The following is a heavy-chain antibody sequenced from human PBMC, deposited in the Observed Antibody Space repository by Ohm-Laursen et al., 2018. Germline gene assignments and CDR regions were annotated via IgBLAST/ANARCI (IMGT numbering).Heavy chain of an antibody. CDR3: ARGDTYGFGY. J-gene: IGHJ4*02. CDR2: ISAYSGQT. V-gene: IGHV1-18*01. D-gene: IGHD3-10*01. Sequence: ASVKVSCKASGYTFTSYGISWVRQAPGQGLEWMGWISAYSGQTKYALKLQGRVTMTTDTSTSTAYMDVRGLRSDDTAVYYCARGDTYGFGYWGQGTLVTVSS. CDR1: GYTFTSYG.